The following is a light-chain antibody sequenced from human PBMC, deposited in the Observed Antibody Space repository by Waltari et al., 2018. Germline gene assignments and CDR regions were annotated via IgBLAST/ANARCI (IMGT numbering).Light chain of an antibody. CDR1: TGAVSSGHY. CDR3: WLFYSGARV. V-gene: IGLV7-46*01. J-gene: IGLJ2*01. Sequence: QAVVTQEPSLTVSPGGTVTPTCGSSTGAVSSGHYPYWFQQKPGQAPRTLIYDTSNKHSWTPARFSGSLLGGKASLTLSGAQPEDEAEYYCWLFYSGARVFGGGTKLTVL. CDR2: DTS.